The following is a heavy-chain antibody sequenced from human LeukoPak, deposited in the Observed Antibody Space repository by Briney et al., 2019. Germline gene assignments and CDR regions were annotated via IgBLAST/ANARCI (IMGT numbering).Heavy chain of an antibody. CDR1: GGSISSYY. Sequence: PSETLSLTCTVSGGSISSYYWSWIRQPPGKGLEWIGYIYYSGSTNYNPSLKSRVTISVDTSKNQFSLKLSSVTAADTAVYYCARDAGRYSSGWYWFDPWGQGTLVTVSS. V-gene: IGHV4-59*12. D-gene: IGHD6-19*01. CDR3: ARDAGRYSSGWYWFDP. J-gene: IGHJ5*02. CDR2: IYYSGST.